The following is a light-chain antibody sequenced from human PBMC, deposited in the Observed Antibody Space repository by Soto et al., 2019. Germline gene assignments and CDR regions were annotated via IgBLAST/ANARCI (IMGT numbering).Light chain of an antibody. Sequence: EIVLTQSPATLSLSPGERATLSCRASQSVSSYLAWYQQKPGQAPRLLIYDASNSATDIPARISGSGSGTDFTLTISSLEPEDFAVYYCQQRGNSPPTFGPGTQVDIK. CDR2: DAS. CDR3: QQRGNSPPT. V-gene: IGKV3-11*01. CDR1: QSVSSY. J-gene: IGKJ3*01.